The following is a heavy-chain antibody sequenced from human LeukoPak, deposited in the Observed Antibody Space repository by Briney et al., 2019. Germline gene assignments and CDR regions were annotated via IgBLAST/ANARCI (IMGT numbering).Heavy chain of an antibody. D-gene: IGHD3-10*01. Sequence: GGSLRLSCAASGFTFSSSSMAWVRQAPGKGLEWVSLISGSGDSTYFADSVKGLFTLSRDNSKNTLLLKMNSLTAEVTAVYYCSRAAMVRGVDYFDYWGQGTLVTVSS. CDR1: GFTFSSSS. V-gene: IGHV3-23*01. J-gene: IGHJ4*02. CDR3: SRAAMVRGVDYFDY. CDR2: ISGSGDST.